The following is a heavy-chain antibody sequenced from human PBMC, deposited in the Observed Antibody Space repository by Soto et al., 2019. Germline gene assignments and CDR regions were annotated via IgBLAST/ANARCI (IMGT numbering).Heavy chain of an antibody. J-gene: IGHJ6*03. CDR2: IYYSGST. CDR3: ARVGYNWNYGHYYYYMDV. Sequence: PSETLSLTCTVSGGSISSFYWSWIRQPPGKGLEWIGYIYYSGSTNYNPSLKSRITISVDTSKNQFSLKLSSVTAADTAVYYCARVGYNWNYGHYYYYMDVWGKETTVTVSS. CDR1: GGSISSFY. D-gene: IGHD1-7*01. V-gene: IGHV4-59*01.